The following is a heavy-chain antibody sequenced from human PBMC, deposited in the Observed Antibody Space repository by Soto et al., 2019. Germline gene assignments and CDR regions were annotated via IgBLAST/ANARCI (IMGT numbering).Heavy chain of an antibody. J-gene: IGHJ4*02. D-gene: IGHD3-16*01. CDR2: HHSDST. Sequence: QVQLQESGPGLVKPSETLSLTCTVSGGSMRGQHWSWIRQPPGKGLEWIGHHSDSTNYNPSLKSRXTISTDTSTNQSSLKLSSVTAADTAVYYCATYTVGEGGRGYWGQGTLVTVSS. CDR1: GGSMRGQH. CDR3: ATYTVGEGGRGY. V-gene: IGHV4-4*09.